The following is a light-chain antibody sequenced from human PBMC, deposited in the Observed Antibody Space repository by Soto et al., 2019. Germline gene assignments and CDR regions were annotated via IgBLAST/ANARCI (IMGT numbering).Light chain of an antibody. CDR3: QQRSNWPPIT. Sequence: EIVLTQSPGTLSLSPGERATLSCRASQSVSSSYLAWYQQRPGQAPRLLIYDASNRATGIPARFSGSGSGTEFTLTISSLEPEDLAVYYCQQRSNWPPITCGEGTRREI. CDR1: QSVSSSY. V-gene: IGKV3D-20*02. J-gene: IGKJ5*01. CDR2: DAS.